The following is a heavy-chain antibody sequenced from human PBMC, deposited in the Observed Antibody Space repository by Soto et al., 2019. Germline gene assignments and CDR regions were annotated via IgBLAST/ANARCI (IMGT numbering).Heavy chain of an antibody. D-gene: IGHD6-13*01. Sequence: PAGKGLEWIGRIYTSGGTNYNPSLKSRVTMSVDTSKKYFFLKLNSVTAADTAVYYCARGAAAGVDYGMDIWGRGTTVTVSS. V-gene: IGHV4-4*07. CDR2: IYTSGGT. J-gene: IGHJ6*02. CDR3: ARGAAAGVDYGMDI.